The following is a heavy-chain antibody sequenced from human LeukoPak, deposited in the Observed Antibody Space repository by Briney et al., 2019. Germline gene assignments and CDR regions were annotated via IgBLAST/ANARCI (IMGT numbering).Heavy chain of an antibody. CDR3: ARGFAGVDY. J-gene: IGHJ4*02. CDR1: GFTFSSYW. D-gene: IGHD2-21*01. V-gene: IGHV3-74*01. CDR2: INSDWSST. Sequence: GGSLRLFCAASGFTFSSYWMHWVRQAPGKGLVWVSRINSDWSSTSYADFVEGRFTISRANAKNTLYLQMNSLRAEDTAVYYCARGFAGVDYWGQGTLVTVSS.